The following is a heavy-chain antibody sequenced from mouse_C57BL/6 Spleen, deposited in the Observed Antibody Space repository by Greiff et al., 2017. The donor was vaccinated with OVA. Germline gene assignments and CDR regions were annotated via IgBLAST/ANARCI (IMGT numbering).Heavy chain of an antibody. D-gene: IGHD1-1*01. CDR3: TRNYGSSPFDY. CDR1: GFTFSDAW. J-gene: IGHJ2*01. V-gene: IGHV6-6*01. Sequence: EVQVVESGGGLVQPGGSMKLSCAASGFTFSDAWMDWVRQSPEKGLEWVAEIRNKANNHATYYAESVKGRFTISRDDSKSSVYLQMNSLRAEDTGIYYCTRNYGSSPFDYWGQGTTLTVSS. CDR2: IRNKANNHAT.